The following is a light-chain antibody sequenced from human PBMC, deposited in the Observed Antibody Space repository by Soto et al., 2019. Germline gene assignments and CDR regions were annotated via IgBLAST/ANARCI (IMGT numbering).Light chain of an antibody. CDR1: QSISNN. Sequence: EIVMTQSPATLSVSPGERATLSCRASQSISNNLAWYHQRPGQAPRLLIYGASTRPTGIPARFSGSGSGTEFTLTIRSLQSEDFAFYYCQQYNNWWTFGQGTRVEIQ. CDR2: GAS. J-gene: IGKJ1*01. CDR3: QQYNNWWT. V-gene: IGKV3-15*01.